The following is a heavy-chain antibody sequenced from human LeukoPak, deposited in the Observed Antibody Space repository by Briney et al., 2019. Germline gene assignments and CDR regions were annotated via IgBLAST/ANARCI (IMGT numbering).Heavy chain of an antibody. D-gene: IGHD1-26*01. V-gene: IGHV4-34*01. Sequence: PSETLSLTCAVYGGSFRGYSWTWIRQSPGKGLEWIGEINHSGSTNYNPSLKSRVTISVDSSKNQFSLRLSSVTAADTAVYYCAGWGLSDTYLIFDYWGQGTLVTVSS. CDR2: INHSGST. CDR3: AGWGLSDTYLIFDY. J-gene: IGHJ4*02. CDR1: GGSFRGYS.